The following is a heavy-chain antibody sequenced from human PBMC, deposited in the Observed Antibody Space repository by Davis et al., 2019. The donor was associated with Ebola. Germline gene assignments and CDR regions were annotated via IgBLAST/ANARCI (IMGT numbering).Heavy chain of an antibody. D-gene: IGHD5-24*01. CDR2: ISSNSSYI. Sequence: GESLKISCAASGFTFSSYSMNWVRQAPGKGLEWVSSISSNSSYIYYADSVKGRFTIPRDNAKNAQYLHMNSLRAEDTAVYYCASGPPRNPTREMATPTSWGQGTLVTVSS. CDR3: ASGPPRNPTREMATPTS. CDR1: GFTFSSYS. J-gene: IGHJ4*02. V-gene: IGHV3-21*01.